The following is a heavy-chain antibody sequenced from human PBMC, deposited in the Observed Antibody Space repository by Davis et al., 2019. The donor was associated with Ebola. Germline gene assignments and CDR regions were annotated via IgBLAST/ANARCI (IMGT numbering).Heavy chain of an antibody. V-gene: IGHV4-59*01. D-gene: IGHD6-13*01. J-gene: IGHJ4*02. CDR2: IYYSEST. CDR3: ARGGPVYSSSWVEDYFDY. CDR1: GGSISSYY. Sequence: PSETLSLTCTVSGGSISSYYWSWIRQPPGKGLEWIGYIYYSESTNYNPSLKSRVTISVDTSKNQFSLKLSSVTAADTAVYYCARGGPVYSSSWVEDYFDYWGQGTLVTVSS.